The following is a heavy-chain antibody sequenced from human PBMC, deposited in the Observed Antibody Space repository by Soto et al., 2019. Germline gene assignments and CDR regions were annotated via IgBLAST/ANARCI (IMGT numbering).Heavy chain of an antibody. CDR1: GFSLSTNGVG. CDR3: AYRQEYRGSWDSGWLDP. Sequence: QITLKESGPTLVEPTQTLTLTCALSGFSLSTNGVGVGWIRQPPGKALEWLAFIYWDNDKRYSPSLKTRLTIFKDTSNNPVVLIMPNMDPVDTATYYCAYRQEYRGSWDSGWLDPWGQGTLVTVSS. D-gene: IGHD6-6*01. J-gene: IGHJ5*02. CDR2: IYWDNDK. V-gene: IGHV2-5*02.